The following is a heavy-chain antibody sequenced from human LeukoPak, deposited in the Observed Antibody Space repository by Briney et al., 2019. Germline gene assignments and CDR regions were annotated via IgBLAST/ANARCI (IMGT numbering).Heavy chain of an antibody. J-gene: IGHJ4*02. CDR1: AFTFSTYG. V-gene: IGHV3-7*01. Sequence: SGGSLRLSCRASAFTFSTYGMHWVRQAPGKGLEWVANINQDGSKKFYVDSVKGRFTISRDNAKNALYLQMNSLRAEDTGVYFCARVQTLTFWGQGTLVTVP. CDR2: INQDGSKK. CDR3: ARVQTLTF.